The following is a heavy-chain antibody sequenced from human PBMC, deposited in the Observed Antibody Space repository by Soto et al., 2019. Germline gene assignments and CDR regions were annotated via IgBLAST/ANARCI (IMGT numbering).Heavy chain of an antibody. V-gene: IGHV3-7*01. CDR3: ARDRLGWELLYFDY. CDR2: IKGDGGET. CDR1: GFTFSLYY. Sequence: GGSLRLSCAASGFTFSLYYMTWVRQAPGKGLEWVANIKGDGGETYYMDSVRGRFTISRDNAKNSLYLQMNSLRADDTAVYYCARDRLGWELLYFDYWGQGTLVTVSS. J-gene: IGHJ4*02. D-gene: IGHD1-26*01.